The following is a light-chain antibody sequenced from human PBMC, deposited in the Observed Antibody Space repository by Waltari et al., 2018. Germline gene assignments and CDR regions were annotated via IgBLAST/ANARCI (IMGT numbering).Light chain of an antibody. CDR1: QSISSW. V-gene: IGKV1-5*03. Sequence: DIQMTQSPSTLSASVGDRVTSTCRASQSISSWLAWYQKKPGKAPKLLIYKASSLESGVPSRFSGSGSGTEFTLTISSLQAEDVAVYYCQQYYTTPYTFGQGTRVEVK. CDR2: KAS. J-gene: IGKJ2*01. CDR3: QQYYTTPYT.